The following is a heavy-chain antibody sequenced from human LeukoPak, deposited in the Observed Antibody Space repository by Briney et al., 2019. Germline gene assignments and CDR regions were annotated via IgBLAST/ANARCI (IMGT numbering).Heavy chain of an antibody. V-gene: IGHV3-66*01. CDR2: IYSGGST. D-gene: IGHD6-19*01. J-gene: IGHJ4*02. CDR1: GFTVSSNY. Sequence: PGGSLRLSCAASGFTVSSNYMSWVRQAPGKGLEWVSVIYSGGSTYYADSVKGRFTISRDNSKNTLYLQMNSLRAEDTAVYYCARDDSWAVAGWGIWGQGTLVTVSS. CDR3: ARDDSWAVAGWGI.